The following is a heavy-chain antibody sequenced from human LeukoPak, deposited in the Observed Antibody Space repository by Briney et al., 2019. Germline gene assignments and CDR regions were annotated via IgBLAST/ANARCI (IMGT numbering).Heavy chain of an antibody. Sequence: GGSLRLSCAASGFTFSSYSMNWVRQAPGKGLEWVSSISRSSSYMYYADSVKGRFTISRDNAKNSLYLQMNSLRAEDTAVYYCARDSVSADYWGQGTLVTVSS. CDR1: GFTFSSYS. V-gene: IGHV3-21*01. CDR3: ARDSVSADY. J-gene: IGHJ4*02. CDR2: ISRSSSYM. D-gene: IGHD1-14*01.